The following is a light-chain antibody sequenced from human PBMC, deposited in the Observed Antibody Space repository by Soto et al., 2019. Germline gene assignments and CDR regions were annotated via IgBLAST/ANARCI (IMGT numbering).Light chain of an antibody. V-gene: IGKV3-11*01. CDR2: DAS. CDR3: QQRSNWPQYT. CDR1: QSVSSY. Sequence: EIVLTQSPATLSLSPGERATLSCRASQSVSSYLAWYQQKPGQAPRLLIYDASNRATGIPARFSGSGSGTDFTLTISSLDPEDFAVYYCQQRSNWPQYTFGQGTKLEFK. J-gene: IGKJ2*01.